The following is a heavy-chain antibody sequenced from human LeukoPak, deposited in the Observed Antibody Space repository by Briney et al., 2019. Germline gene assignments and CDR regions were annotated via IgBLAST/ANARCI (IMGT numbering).Heavy chain of an antibody. D-gene: IGHD3-22*01. Sequence: PSETLPLTCAVYGGSFSGYYWSWIRQPPGKGLEWIGEINHSGSTNYNPSLKSRVTISVDTSKNQFSLKLSSVTAADTAVYYCARRDYYDSSGYEQDPYYFDYWGQGTLVTVSS. CDR1: GGSFSGYY. CDR2: INHSGST. J-gene: IGHJ4*02. V-gene: IGHV4-34*01. CDR3: ARRDYYDSSGYEQDPYYFDY.